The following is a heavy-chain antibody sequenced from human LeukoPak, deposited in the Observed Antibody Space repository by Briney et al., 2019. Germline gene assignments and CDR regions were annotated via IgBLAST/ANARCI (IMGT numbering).Heavy chain of an antibody. CDR1: GFTFSSYG. CDR2: IRYDGSNK. CDR3: AKPRGVYSSGYGDYFDY. J-gene: IGHJ4*02. D-gene: IGHD3-22*01. Sequence: PGGSLRLSCAASGFTFSSYGMHWVRQAPGKGLEWVAFIRYDGSNKYYADSVKGRFTISRDNSKNTLYLQMNSLRAEDTAVYYCAKPRGVYSSGYGDYFDYWGQGTLVTVSS. V-gene: IGHV3-30*02.